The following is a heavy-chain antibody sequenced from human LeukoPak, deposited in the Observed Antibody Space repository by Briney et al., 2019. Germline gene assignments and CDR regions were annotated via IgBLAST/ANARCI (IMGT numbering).Heavy chain of an antibody. CDR3: ARAGAGDKTKPVDY. J-gene: IGHJ4*02. V-gene: IGHV3-11*01. CDR1: GFTFSDYY. Sequence: GGSLRLSCAASGFTFSDYYMSWIRQAPGKGLEWVSYICSSGSTIYYADSVKGLFTISRDNTKTTLYLQMNSLRAEDTVMYYCARAGAGDKTKPVDYWGQGTLVIVSS. CDR2: ICSSGSTI. D-gene: IGHD6-19*01.